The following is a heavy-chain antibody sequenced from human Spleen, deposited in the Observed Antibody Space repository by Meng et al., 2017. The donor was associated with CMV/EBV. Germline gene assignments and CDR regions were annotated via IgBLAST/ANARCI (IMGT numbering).Heavy chain of an antibody. CDR2: IKEDGSEE. J-gene: IGHJ4*02. CDR3: ARDWGSSSDYFDY. V-gene: IGHV3-7*01. Sequence: GESLKISCTASGFTFSNYWMTWVRQAPGEGLEWVANIKEDGSEEYYVDSVKGRFTISRDNANNFLYLHMNSLSAEDTAVYYCARDWGSSSDYFDYWGQGTLVTVSS. CDR1: GFTFSNYW. D-gene: IGHD6-6*01.